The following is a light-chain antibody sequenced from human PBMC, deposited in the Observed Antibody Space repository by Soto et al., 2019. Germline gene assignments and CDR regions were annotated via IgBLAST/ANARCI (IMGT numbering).Light chain of an antibody. CDR3: GTWDSSLSAYV. J-gene: IGLJ1*01. V-gene: IGLV1-51*01. CDR1: SSNIGNNY. CDR2: DNN. Sequence: VLTQPPSVSAAPGQKVTISCSGISSNIGNNYVSWYQQLPGTAPKLLIYDNNKRPSGIPDRFSGSKSGTSATLGITGLQTGDEADYYCGTWDSSLSAYVFGTGTKVTVL.